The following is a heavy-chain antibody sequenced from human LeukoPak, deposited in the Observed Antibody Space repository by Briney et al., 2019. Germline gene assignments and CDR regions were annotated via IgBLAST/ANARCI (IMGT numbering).Heavy chain of an antibody. D-gene: IGHD3-3*01. V-gene: IGHV4-39*07. Sequence: SETLSLTCTVSGGSISSTNSYWGWIRQSPRTGLEWIGNIYSSGSSYYNPSLKSRVTISIHTSENQFSLKLTSVTAADTAVYYCARARSWYYDFWSGPAYYIDYWGQGTLVTVSS. CDR2: IYSSGSS. J-gene: IGHJ4*02. CDR1: GGSISSTNSY. CDR3: ARARSWYYDFWSGPAYYIDY.